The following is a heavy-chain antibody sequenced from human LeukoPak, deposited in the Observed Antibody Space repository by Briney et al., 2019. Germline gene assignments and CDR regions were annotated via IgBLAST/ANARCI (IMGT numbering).Heavy chain of an antibody. V-gene: IGHV3-74*03. D-gene: IGHD1-1*01. CDR2: INEDGSDS. Sequence: GGSLRLSCIASGFTFSGHWIHWVRQAPGMGLVWVSRINEDGSDSMYAESVKGRFTISRDNAKNTVYLQMNSLRAEDTAVYYCVRDETFWTLDGGGQETRVSVSS. CDR3: VRDETFWTLDG. J-gene: IGHJ4*02. CDR1: GFTFSGHW.